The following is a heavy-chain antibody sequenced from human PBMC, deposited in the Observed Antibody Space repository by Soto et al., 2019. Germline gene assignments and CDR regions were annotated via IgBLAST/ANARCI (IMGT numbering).Heavy chain of an antibody. V-gene: IGHV3-11*01. CDR3: ARTASTNSPLDY. CDR2: ISSSGSTI. D-gene: IGHD2-2*01. CDR1: GFTFSDDY. J-gene: IGHJ4*02. Sequence: GGSLRLSCAASGFTFSDDYMSWIRQAPGKGLEWVSYISSSGSTIYYADSVKGRFTISRDNAKNSLYLQMNTLRAEDTAVYYCARTASTNSPLDYWGQGTLVTVSS.